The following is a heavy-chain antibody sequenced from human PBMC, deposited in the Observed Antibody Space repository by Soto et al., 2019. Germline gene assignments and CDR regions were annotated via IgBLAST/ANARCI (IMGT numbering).Heavy chain of an antibody. CDR1: GYTFTIYG. V-gene: IGHV1-18*04. CDR3: AREGEARQLYYYYGMDV. D-gene: IGHD6-13*01. J-gene: IGHJ6*02. CDR2: ISAYNGNT. Sequence: ASVKVSCKASGYTFTIYGISWVLQSPVQWLEWMGWISAYNGNTNYAQKLQGRVTMTTDTSTSTAYMELRSLRSDDTAVYYCAREGEARQLYYYYGMDVWGQGTTVTVSS.